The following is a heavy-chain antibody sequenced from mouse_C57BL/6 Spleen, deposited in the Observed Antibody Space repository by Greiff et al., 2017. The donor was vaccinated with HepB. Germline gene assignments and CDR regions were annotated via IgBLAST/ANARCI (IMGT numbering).Heavy chain of an antibody. Sequence: VQLQQPGTELVKPGASVKLSCKASGYTFTSYWMHWVKQRPGQGLEWIGNINPSNGGTNYNEKFKSKATLTADKSSSTAYMQLSSLTSVDSAVYYCARKGIYDGYYPFAYWGQGTLVTVSA. CDR1: GYTFTSYW. CDR3: ARKGIYDGYYPFAY. J-gene: IGHJ3*01. V-gene: IGHV1-53*01. D-gene: IGHD2-3*01. CDR2: INPSNGGT.